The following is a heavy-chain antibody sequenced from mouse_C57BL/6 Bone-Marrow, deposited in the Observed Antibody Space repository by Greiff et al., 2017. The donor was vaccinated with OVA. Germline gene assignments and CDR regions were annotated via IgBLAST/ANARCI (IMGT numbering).Heavy chain of an antibody. CDR3: VRRPHYYGSSYYFDY. D-gene: IGHD1-1*01. V-gene: IGHV5-9*01. Sequence: EVMLVESGGGLVKPGGSLKLSCAASGFTFSSYTMSWFRQTPEKRLEWVATISGGGGNTYYPDSVKGRFTISRDNAKNTLYLQMSRLRSEDTALYYCVRRPHYYGSSYYFDYWGQGTTLTVSS. CDR1: GFTFSSYT. J-gene: IGHJ2*01. CDR2: ISGGGGNT.